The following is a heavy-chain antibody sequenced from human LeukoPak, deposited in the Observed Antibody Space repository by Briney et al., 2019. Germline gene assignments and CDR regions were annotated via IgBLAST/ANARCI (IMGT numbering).Heavy chain of an antibody. CDR3: ARVPVCGGDCPNPGGAFDI. V-gene: IGHV4-59*12. J-gene: IGHJ3*02. CDR1: GGSISSYY. D-gene: IGHD2-21*02. Sequence: SETLSLTCTVSGGSISSYYWSWIRQPPGKGLEWIGYIYYSGSTNYNPSLKSRVTISVDRSKNQFSLHLNSVTPEDTAVYFCARVPVCGGDCPNPGGAFDIWGPGTLVTVSS. CDR2: IYYSGST.